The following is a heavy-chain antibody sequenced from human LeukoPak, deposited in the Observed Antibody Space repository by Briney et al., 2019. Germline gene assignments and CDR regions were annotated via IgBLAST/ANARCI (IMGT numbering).Heavy chain of an antibody. V-gene: IGHV4-31*03. CDR1: GGSISSGGYY. Sequence: SETLSLTCTVSGGSISSGGYYWSWIRQHPGKGLEWIGYIYYSGSTYYNPSLKSRVTISVDTSKNQFSLKLSSVTAADTAVYYCARESSHGDYGGNVDYWGQGTLVTVSS. D-gene: IGHD4-23*01. CDR2: IYYSGST. CDR3: ARESSHGDYGGNVDY. J-gene: IGHJ4*02.